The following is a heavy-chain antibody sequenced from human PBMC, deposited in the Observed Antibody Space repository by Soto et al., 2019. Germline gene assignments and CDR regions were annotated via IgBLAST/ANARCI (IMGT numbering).Heavy chain of an antibody. V-gene: IGHV4-39*01. D-gene: IGHD3-10*01. Sequence: QLQLQESGPGLVKPSETLSLTCTVSGGSISSSSYYWGWIRQPPGKGLEWIGSIYYSGSTYYNPSLKSRVTISVDTSKNQFSLKLSSVTATDTAVYYCARHVITMVRGVIAYFAYWGQGTLVTVSS. CDR1: GGSISSSSYY. CDR3: ARHVITMVRGVIAYFAY. J-gene: IGHJ4*02. CDR2: IYYSGST.